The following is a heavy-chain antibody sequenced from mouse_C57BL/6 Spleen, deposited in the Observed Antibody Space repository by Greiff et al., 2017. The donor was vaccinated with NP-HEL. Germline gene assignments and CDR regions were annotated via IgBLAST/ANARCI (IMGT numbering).Heavy chain of an antibody. D-gene: IGHD2-5*01. CDR3: ARTNSNYGYYFDY. V-gene: IGHV1-26*01. Sequence: VQLQQSGPELVKPGASVKISCKASGYTFTDYYMNWVKQSHGKSLEWIGDINPNNGGTSYIQKFKGKATLTVDKSSSTAYMELRSLTSEDSAVYYCARTNSNYGYYFDYWGQGTTLTVSS. J-gene: IGHJ2*01. CDR1: GYTFTDYY. CDR2: INPNNGGT.